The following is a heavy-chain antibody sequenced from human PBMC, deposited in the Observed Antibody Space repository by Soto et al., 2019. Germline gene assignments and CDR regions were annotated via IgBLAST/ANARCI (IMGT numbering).Heavy chain of an antibody. V-gene: IGHV1-3*01. D-gene: IGHD3-16*02. CDR2: INAGNGNT. J-gene: IGHJ4*02. CDR3: ARDWGLRLGELSV. CDR1: GYTFTSYA. Sequence: QVQLVQSGAEVKKAGASVKVSCKASGYTFTSYAMHWVRQAPGQRLEWMGWINAGNGNTKYSQKFQGRVTITRDTSASTAYMELSSLRSEDTAVYYCARDWGLRLGELSVWGQGTLVTVSS.